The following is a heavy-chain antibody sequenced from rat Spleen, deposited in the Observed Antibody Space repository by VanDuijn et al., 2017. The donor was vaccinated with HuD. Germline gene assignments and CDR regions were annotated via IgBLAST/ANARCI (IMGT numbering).Heavy chain of an antibody. CDR1: GFTFSDYG. CDR2: LSYGDRSGHSST. Sequence: EVQLVESGGGLVQPGRSLKLSCAASGFTFSDYGMAWVRQAPTKGLEWVATLSYGDRSGHSSTYYLDSVKGRFTLSTDNPKSTLSLQMDSLRSEDTATYYCARRHYGYTDYFDYWGQGVMVTVSS. V-gene: IGHV5-29*01. J-gene: IGHJ2*01. D-gene: IGHD1-9*01. CDR3: ARRHYGYTDYFDY.